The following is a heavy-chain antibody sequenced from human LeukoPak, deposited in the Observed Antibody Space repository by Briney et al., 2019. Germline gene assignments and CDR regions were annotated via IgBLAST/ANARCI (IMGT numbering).Heavy chain of an antibody. CDR2: ISYDGTYK. D-gene: IGHD6-19*01. V-gene: IGHV3-30*18. CDR3: AKDRQQWLAIDY. Sequence: GGSLRLSCAASGFTFSTYGMHWVRQAPGKGLEWVAVISYDGTYKYYADSVKGRFTISRDSSKNTLYLQMHSLRAADTAVYFCAKDRQQWLAIDYWGLGTLVTVSS. J-gene: IGHJ4*02. CDR1: GFTFSTYG.